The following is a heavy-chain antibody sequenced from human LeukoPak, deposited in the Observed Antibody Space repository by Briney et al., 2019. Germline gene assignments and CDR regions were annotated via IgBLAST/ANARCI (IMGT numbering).Heavy chain of an antibody. D-gene: IGHD4-23*01. CDR3: AGRIYGGNSFHDY. V-gene: IGHV3-11*01. Sequence: GGSLRLSCAASGFTFSDYYMSWIRQAPGKGLEWVSYISSSGSTIYYADSVKGRFTISRDNAKNSLYLQMNSLRAEDTAVYYCAGRIYGGNSFHDYWGQGTLVTVSS. CDR1: GFTFSDYY. CDR2: ISSSGSTI. J-gene: IGHJ4*02.